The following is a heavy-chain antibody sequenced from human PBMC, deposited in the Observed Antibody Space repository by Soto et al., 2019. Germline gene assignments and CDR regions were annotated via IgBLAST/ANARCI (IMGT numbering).Heavy chain of an antibody. J-gene: IGHJ4*02. CDR3: ARGRTPD. V-gene: IGHV1-8*01. CDR1: GYTFTSYD. CDR2: MNPNSGNT. Sequence: QVPLVQSGTEVKKPGASVKVSCKASGYTFTSYDIHWVRQATGQGLEWMGWMNPNSGNTGYAQKLQGRLTMTKNTSISTAYMELTSLRSEDTAVYFCARGRTPDWGQGTLVIVSS.